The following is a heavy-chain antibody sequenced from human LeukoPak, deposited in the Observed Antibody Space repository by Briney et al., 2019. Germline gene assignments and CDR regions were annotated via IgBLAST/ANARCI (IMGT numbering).Heavy chain of an antibody. CDR1: NGSIRSYY. V-gene: IGHV4-59*01. J-gene: IGHJ6*02. CDR3: ARMYDGYYYYGMDV. Sequence: PSETLSLTCTVSNGSIRSYYWSWSRQPPGKGLEWIGYIYYSGSTNYNPSLKSRVTISVDTSKSQFSLSLSSVTAADTAVYYCARMYDGYYYYGMDVWGQGTTVTVSS. D-gene: IGHD1-1*01. CDR2: IYYSGST.